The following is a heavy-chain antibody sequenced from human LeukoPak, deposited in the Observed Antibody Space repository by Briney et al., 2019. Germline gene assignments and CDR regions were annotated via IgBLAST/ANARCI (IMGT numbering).Heavy chain of an antibody. V-gene: IGHV4-30-4*01. D-gene: IGHD2-2*01. CDR2: IYYSGST. J-gene: IGHJ5*02. Sequence: SQTLSLTCTVSGSSISSGDYYWSWIRQPPGKGLEWIGYIYYSGSTYYNPSLKSRVTISVDTSKNQFSLKLSSVTAADTAVYYCARAREALGYCSSTSCQNWFDPWGQGTLVTVSS. CDR1: GSSISSGDYY. CDR3: ARAREALGYCSSTSCQNWFDP.